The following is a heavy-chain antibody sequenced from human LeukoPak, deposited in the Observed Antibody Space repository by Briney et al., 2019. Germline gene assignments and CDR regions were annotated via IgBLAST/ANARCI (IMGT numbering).Heavy chain of an antibody. CDR1: GLTFDDFT. Sequence: PGRSLRLSCAASGLTFDDFTMHWVRQVPGKGLEWVSTITGSGISTYYADSVMGRFTISRDNAKDTPYLQMDGLRPEDTALYYCVRSVDFWGQGTPVTVSS. CDR2: ITGSGIST. J-gene: IGHJ4*02. V-gene: IGHV3-23*01. CDR3: VRSVDF.